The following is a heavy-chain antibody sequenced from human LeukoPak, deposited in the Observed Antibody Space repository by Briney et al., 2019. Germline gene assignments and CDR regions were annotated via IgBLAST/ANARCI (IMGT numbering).Heavy chain of an antibody. J-gene: IGHJ4*02. D-gene: IGHD4-17*01. V-gene: IGHV4-39*07. CDR1: GGSISSSSYY. CDR2: IYYSGST. CDR3: ARGGPRDYGDEGATLD. Sequence: PSETLSLTCTVSGGSISSSSYYWGWIRQPPGKGLEWIGSIYYSGSTYYNPSLKSRVTISVDTSKNQFSLKLSSVTAADTAVYYCARGGPRDYGDEGATLDWGQGTLVTVSS.